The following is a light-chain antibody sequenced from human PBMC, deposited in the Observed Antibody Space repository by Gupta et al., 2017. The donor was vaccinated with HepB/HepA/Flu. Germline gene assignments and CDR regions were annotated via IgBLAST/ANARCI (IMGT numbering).Light chain of an antibody. Sequence: EMVMTRSPAIRSVPPGERATLSCRTSQSVRRTSAWYQQKRGQSPRLLIYDASTRATGVPGRFSGSGSGTYFTLTINSLRYEDFALYYCQQYNNWPPGTFGQGTKVEIK. CDR3: QQYNNWPPGT. J-gene: IGKJ1*01. CDR2: DAS. CDR1: QSVRRT. V-gene: IGKV3-15*01.